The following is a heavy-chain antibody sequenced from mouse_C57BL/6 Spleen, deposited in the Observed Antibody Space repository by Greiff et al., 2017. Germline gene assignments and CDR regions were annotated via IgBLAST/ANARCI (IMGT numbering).Heavy chain of an antibody. J-gene: IGHJ2*01. CDR2: INPGSGGT. CDR3: ASAYRGYFDY. D-gene: IGHD2-14*01. CDR1: GYAFTNYL. Sequence: VQLQQSGAELVRPGTSVKVSCKASGYAFTNYLIEWVKQRPGQGLEWIGVINPGSGGTNSNEKFKGQATLTADKSSSTAYMQLSTLTSEDSAVYFCASAYRGYFDYWGQGTTLTVSS. V-gene: IGHV1-54*01.